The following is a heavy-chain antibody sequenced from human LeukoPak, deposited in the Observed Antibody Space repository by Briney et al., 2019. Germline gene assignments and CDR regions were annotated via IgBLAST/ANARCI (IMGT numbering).Heavy chain of an antibody. CDR3: ARSIRYSSSWYADDVLFYYYYYMDV. CDR2: MNPNSGNT. V-gene: IGHV1-8*01. Sequence: ASVKVSCNASGYTFTSYDINWVRQATGQGLEWMGWMNPNSGNTGYAQKFQGRVTMTRNTSISTAYMELSSLRSEDTAVYYCARSIRYSSSWYADDVLFYYYYYMDVWGKGTTVTISS. CDR1: GYTFTSYD. J-gene: IGHJ6*03. D-gene: IGHD6-13*01.